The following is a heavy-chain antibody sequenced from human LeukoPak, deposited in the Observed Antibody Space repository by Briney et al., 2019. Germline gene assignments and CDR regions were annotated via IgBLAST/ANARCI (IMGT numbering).Heavy chain of an antibody. V-gene: IGHV1-8*01. CDR2: MNPNSGNT. Sequence: EASVSVSFKASGYTFTIYDINWVRQATGQGRGWMGWMNPNSGNTGYAQKFQGRVTMTRNTSLSPAYMELSSLRSEDTAVYYCARSLKRGYCSSTSCYPIAHWGQGTLVTVSS. J-gene: IGHJ4*02. CDR1: GYTFTIYD. D-gene: IGHD2-2*01. CDR3: ARSLKRGYCSSTSCYPIAH.